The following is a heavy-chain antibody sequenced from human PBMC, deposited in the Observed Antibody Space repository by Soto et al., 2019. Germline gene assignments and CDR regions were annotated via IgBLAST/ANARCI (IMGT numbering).Heavy chain of an antibody. Sequence: SQTLSLTCTVSGGSISSSSYYWGWIRQPPGKGLEWIGSIYYSGSTYYNPSLKSRVTISVDTSKNQFSLKLSSVTAADTALYYCAGQSQWLVPLYFDYWGQGTLVTVSS. CDR1: GGSISSSSYY. D-gene: IGHD6-19*01. CDR2: IYYSGST. J-gene: IGHJ4*02. V-gene: IGHV4-39*01. CDR3: AGQSQWLVPLYFDY.